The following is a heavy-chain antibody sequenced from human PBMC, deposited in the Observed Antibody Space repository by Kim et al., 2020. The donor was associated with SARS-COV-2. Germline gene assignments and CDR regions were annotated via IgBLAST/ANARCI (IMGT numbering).Heavy chain of an antibody. J-gene: IGHJ5*02. CDR1: GGSFSGYY. V-gene: IGHV4-34*01. CDR3: ARYRQKYCSSTSCYTVRYNWFDP. Sequence: SETLSLTCAVYGGSFSGYYWSWIRQPPGKGLEWIGEINHSGSTNYNPSLKSRVTISVDTSKNQFSLKLSSVTAADTAVYYCARYRQKYCSSTSCYTVRYNWFDPWGQGTLVTVSS. D-gene: IGHD2-2*02. CDR2: INHSGST.